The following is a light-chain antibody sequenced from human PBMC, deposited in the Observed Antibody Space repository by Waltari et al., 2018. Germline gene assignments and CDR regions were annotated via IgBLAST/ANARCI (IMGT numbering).Light chain of an antibody. CDR1: RPNIGAGYR. CDR2: GNS. CDR3: QSYDISLSGYV. V-gene: IGLV1-40*01. Sequence: QSVLTQPPSVSGAPGQRVTLSCPGSRPNIGAGYRVHWYQHLPGTAPKLLIHGNSNRPSGVPDRFSGSKSGTSASLAITGLQADDEADYYCQSYDISLSGYVFGTGTKVTVL. J-gene: IGLJ1*01.